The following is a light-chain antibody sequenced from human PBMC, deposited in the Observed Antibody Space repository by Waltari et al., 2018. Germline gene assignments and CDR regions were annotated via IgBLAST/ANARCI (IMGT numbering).Light chain of an antibody. CDR3: QQRSNWPS. J-gene: IGKJ5*01. V-gene: IGKV3-11*01. CDR1: QSVSSY. CDR2: DAS. Sequence: EIVLTQSPATPSLFPGERATLSCRASQSVSSYLASYQQKPGQAPRLLILDASNRDPGIHARFSGSGSGTDFTLTISSLDPEDFAVYYCQQRSNWPSFGQGTRLEIK.